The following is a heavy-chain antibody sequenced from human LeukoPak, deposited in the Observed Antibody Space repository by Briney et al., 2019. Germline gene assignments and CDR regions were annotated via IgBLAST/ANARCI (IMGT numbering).Heavy chain of an antibody. Sequence: SETLSLTCTVPGGSISSFYWNWIRQPPGKGLEWVGYVFYSGNTNYNPSLGSRVTISEDTSKNQFSLNLNSLTAADTAVYYCARGLPGRDAFDVWGQETVVTVPS. CDR2: VFYSGNT. CDR3: ARGLPGRDAFDV. CDR1: GGSISSFY. J-gene: IGHJ3*01. V-gene: IGHV4-59*13. D-gene: IGHD3-16*01.